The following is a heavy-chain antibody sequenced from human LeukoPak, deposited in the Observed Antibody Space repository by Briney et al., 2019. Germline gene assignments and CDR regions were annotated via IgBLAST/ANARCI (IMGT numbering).Heavy chain of an antibody. CDR3: ARLIAAAGTRLNGMAV. CDR2: IIPILGIA. V-gene: IGHV1-69*04. Sequence: SETLSCTGSVGTFSSYANSWVRHGPRHGIELKGMIIPILGIANYAQKFQGRVTITADKSASTAYMELSSLRSEDTAVYYCARLIAAAGTRLNGMAVWGQGTTVTVPS. J-gene: IGHJ6*02. CDR1: VGTFSSYA. D-gene: IGHD6-13*01.